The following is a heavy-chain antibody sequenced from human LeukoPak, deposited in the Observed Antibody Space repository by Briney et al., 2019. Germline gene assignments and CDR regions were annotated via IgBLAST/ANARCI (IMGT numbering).Heavy chain of an antibody. CDR2: ISYDGSNK. Sequence: PGGSLRLSCAASGFTFSSYGMHWVRQAPGKGLEWVAVISYDGSNKYYADSVKGRFTISRDNSKNTLYLQMNSLRAEDTAVYYCAKHSHYQTLYLPHLNYWGQGTLVTVSS. CDR1: GFTFSSYG. V-gene: IGHV3-30*18. D-gene: IGHD2-2*02. J-gene: IGHJ4*02. CDR3: AKHSHYQTLYLPHLNY.